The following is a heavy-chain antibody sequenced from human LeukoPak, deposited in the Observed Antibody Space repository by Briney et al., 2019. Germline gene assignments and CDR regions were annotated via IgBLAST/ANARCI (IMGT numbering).Heavy chain of an antibody. V-gene: IGHV3-21*01. CDR2: ISLSSDYI. CDR3: ATDQRGYNWNYLDY. J-gene: IGHJ4*02. D-gene: IGHD1-20*01. Sequence: GGSLRLSCAASGFTFSTYSMNWVRQAPGKGLEWISYISLSSDYIFYADSEKGRFTISRDNAKNSLYLQMNSLRAEDTAVYYCATDQRGYNWNYLDYWGQGTLVTVSS. CDR1: GFTFSTYS.